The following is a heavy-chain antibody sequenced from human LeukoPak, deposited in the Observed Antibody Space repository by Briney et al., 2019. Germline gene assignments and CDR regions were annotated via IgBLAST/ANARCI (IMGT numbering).Heavy chain of an antibody. CDR3: ARDLGDYVWGSYRSYYFDY. V-gene: IGHV1-2*06. J-gene: IGHJ4*02. Sequence: ASVKVSCKASGYTFTGYYMHWVRQAPGQGLEWMGRINPNSGGTNYAQKFQGRVTMTRDTYISTAYMELSRLRSDDTAVYYCARDLGDYVWGSYRSYYFDYWGQGTLVTVSS. CDR2: INPNSGGT. D-gene: IGHD3-16*02. CDR1: GYTFTGYY.